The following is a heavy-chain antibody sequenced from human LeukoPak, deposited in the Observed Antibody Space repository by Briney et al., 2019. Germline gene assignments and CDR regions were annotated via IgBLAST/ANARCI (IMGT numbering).Heavy chain of an antibody. V-gene: IGHV1-18*01. CDR3: ARGRYCSSTSCYKVYYYYMDV. J-gene: IGHJ6*03. Sequence: ASVKVSCKASGYTLTTYGISWVRQAPGQGLEWMGWISAYNGNTNYAQKLQDRVTMTTDTSTSTAYMELRSLRSDDTAVYYCARGRYCSSTSCYKVYYYYMDVWGKGTTVTVSS. CDR1: GYTLTTYG. CDR2: ISAYNGNT. D-gene: IGHD2-2*02.